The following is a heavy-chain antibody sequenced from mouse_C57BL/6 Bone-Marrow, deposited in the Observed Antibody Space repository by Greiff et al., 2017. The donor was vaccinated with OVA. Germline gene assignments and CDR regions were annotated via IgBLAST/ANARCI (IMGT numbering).Heavy chain of an antibody. J-gene: IGHJ3*01. CDR1: GFSLTSYG. Sequence: VMLVESGPGLVAPSQSLSITCTVSGFSLTSYGVSWVRQPPGKGLEWLGVIWGDGSTNYHSALISRLSISKDNSKSQVFLKLNSLQTDDTATYYCAKQGTMVTTGGFAYWGQGTLVTVSA. CDR2: IWGDGST. D-gene: IGHD2-2*01. CDR3: AKQGTMVTTGGFAY. V-gene: IGHV2-3*01.